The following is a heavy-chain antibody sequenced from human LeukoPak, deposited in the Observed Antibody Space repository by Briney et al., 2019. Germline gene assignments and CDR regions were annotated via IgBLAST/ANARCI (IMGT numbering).Heavy chain of an antibody. Sequence: GGSLRLSCAASGFTFSSYGMHWVRQAPGKGLEWVAFIRYDGSNKYYADSVKGRFTISRDNSKNTLYLQMNSLRAEDTAVYYCAKDKYSSGSILDYWGQGTLVTVSS. CDR2: IRYDGSNK. CDR3: AKDKYSSGSILDY. J-gene: IGHJ4*02. D-gene: IGHD6-19*01. CDR1: GFTFSSYG. V-gene: IGHV3-30*02.